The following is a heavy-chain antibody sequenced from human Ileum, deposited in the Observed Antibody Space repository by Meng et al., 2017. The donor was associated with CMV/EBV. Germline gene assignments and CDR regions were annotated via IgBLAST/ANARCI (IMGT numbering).Heavy chain of an antibody. D-gene: IGHD6-6*01. J-gene: IGHJ5*02. CDR2: ISSDGSTT. V-gene: IGHV3-64*02. CDR1: GFTFSSHA. CDR3: ARGVDSRSDMDL. Sequence: GGSLRLSCVGSGFTFSSHAMHWVRQAPGKGLDYLAAISSDGSTTYYADSVKGRFTCSRDNSKNTLYLQMGSLETDDTAVYYCARGVDSRSDMDLWGQGTLVTVSS.